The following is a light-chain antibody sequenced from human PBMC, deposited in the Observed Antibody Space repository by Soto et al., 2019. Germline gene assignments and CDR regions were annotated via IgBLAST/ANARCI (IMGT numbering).Light chain of an antibody. J-gene: IGKJ1*01. CDR1: QSISSW. CDR3: QQYSSYSRT. V-gene: IGKV1-5*01. Sequence: DIQMTQSPSTLSASVGDRVTITCRASQSISSWLAWYQQKPGKAPKVLIYDASSLESGVPSRFSGSGSGTEFTLTFSSLQPDDFATYFCQQYSSYSRTFGQGTKVDIK. CDR2: DAS.